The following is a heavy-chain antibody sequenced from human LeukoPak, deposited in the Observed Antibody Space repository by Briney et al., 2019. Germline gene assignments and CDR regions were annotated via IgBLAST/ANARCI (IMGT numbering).Heavy chain of an antibody. V-gene: IGHV1-2*02. CDR1: GYTFTSYA. Sequence: ASVKVSCKASGYTFTSYAMNWVRQAPGQGLEWLGWINPYSGDTNYAQNFQGRVTVTRDTSISTAYMELSRLRSDDTAVYYCARLVHSGVGEDDYWGQGTLVIVSS. CDR3: ARLVHSGVGEDDY. J-gene: IGHJ4*02. CDR2: INPYSGDT. D-gene: IGHD3-16*01.